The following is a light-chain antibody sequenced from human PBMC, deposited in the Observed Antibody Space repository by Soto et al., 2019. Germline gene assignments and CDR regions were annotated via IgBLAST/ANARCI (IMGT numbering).Light chain of an antibody. CDR3: QQYGSSLYT. CDR2: GAS. J-gene: IGKJ2*01. V-gene: IGKV3-20*01. Sequence: EIGLTQSPGTLSLSPGERATLSCRASQSVSSSYLAWYQQKPGQAPRLLIYGASSRATGIPDRFSGSGSGTDVTLTISRLEPEDFAVYYCQQYGSSLYTFGQGTKLEIK. CDR1: QSVSSSY.